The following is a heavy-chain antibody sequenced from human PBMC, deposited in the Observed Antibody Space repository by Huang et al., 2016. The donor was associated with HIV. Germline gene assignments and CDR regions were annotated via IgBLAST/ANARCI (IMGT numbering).Heavy chain of an antibody. Sequence: QVQMVQSGAEVRKPGASVKVSCNTSGYTFTSYHINRVRPAPGQGLEWKGAMNANTGDPVYAHDFRDRVTLTTDTSINTAYMELGRLESEDTAVYYCARGNPPDLWNSNLYYFDYWGQGALVTVSS. J-gene: IGHJ4*02. CDR3: ARGNPPDLWNSNLYYFDY. D-gene: IGHD1-7*01. CDR2: MNANTGDP. V-gene: IGHV1-8*01. CDR1: GYTFTSYH.